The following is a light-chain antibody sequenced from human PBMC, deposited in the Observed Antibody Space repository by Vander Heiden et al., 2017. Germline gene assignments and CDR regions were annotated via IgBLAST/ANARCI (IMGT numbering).Light chain of an antibody. CDR1: QCVSSH. CDR2: GAS. J-gene: IGKJ2*01. CDR3: RQYTNYPRT. V-gene: IGKV3-15*01. Sequence: EIVMTQSPATPSASPGERATLSSRASQCVSSHLACYQQNPGQAPRLLIYGASTRATGIPARFSGSGSGTEFTLTISSLQSEDVAVYYCRQYTNYPRTFGPGTKLEIK.